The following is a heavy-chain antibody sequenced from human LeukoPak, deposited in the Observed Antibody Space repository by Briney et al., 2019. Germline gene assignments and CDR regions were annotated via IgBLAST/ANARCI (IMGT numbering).Heavy chain of an antibody. V-gene: IGHV4-34*01. D-gene: IGHD5-24*01. J-gene: IGHJ4*02. CDR1: GGSFSGYY. CDR3: ARGQNPILLRWLLGYCFDY. Sequence: PSETLSLTCAVYGGSFSGYYWSWIRQPPGKGLEWIGEINHSGSTNYNPSLKSRVTISVDTSKNQFSLKLSSVTAADTAVYYCARGQNPILLRWLLGYCFDYWGQGTLVTVSS. CDR2: INHSGST.